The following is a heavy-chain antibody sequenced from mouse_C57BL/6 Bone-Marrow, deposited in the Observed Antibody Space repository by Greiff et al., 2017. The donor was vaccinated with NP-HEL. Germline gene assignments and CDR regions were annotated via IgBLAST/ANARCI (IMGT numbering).Heavy chain of an antibody. Sequence: QVQLQQSGPELVKPGASVKLSCKASGYTFTSYDINWVKQRPGQGLEWIGWIYPRDGSTKYNEKFKGKATLTVDTSSSTAYMELHSLTSEDSAVYFCARKGGNPYYYAMDYWGQGTSVTVSS. CDR2: IYPRDGST. D-gene: IGHD2-1*01. J-gene: IGHJ4*01. CDR3: ARKGGNPYYYAMDY. CDR1: GYTFTSYD. V-gene: IGHV1-85*01.